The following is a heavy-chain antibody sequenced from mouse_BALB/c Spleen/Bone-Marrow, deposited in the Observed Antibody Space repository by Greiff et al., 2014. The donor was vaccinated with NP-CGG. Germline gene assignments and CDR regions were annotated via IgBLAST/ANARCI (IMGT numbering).Heavy chain of an antibody. CDR1: GYTFTSYW. J-gene: IGHJ3*01. CDR3: ARDHFYSGNYKFVY. V-gene: IGHV1-69*02. CDR2: IDPSDSET. Sequence: VKLQESGAELVKPGAPVKLSCKASGYTFTSYWMNWIKQRPGRGLEWIGRIDPSDSETHYNQKFKDKATLTVDKSSSTAYIQLSSLTSEDSAVYYCARDHFYSGNYKFVYWGQGTLVTVSA. D-gene: IGHD2-1*01.